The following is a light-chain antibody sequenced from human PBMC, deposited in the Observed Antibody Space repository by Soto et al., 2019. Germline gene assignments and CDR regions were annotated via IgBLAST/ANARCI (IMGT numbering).Light chain of an antibody. CDR1: QSLSSY. V-gene: IGKV3-11*01. Sequence: EIVLTQSPATLSLSPGERATLSCRASQSLSSYLAWYQHKPGRTPRLLIYDTFNRATGIPARFSGSGSGTDFTLTISSLEPEDFAVYYCQHRSDWPLFTFGPGTKVEMK. CDR3: QHRSDWPLFT. J-gene: IGKJ3*01. CDR2: DTF.